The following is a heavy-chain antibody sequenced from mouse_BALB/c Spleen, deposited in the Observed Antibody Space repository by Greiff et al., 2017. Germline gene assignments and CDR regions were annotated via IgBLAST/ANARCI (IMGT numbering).Heavy chain of an antibody. V-gene: IGHV5-12-2*01. CDR2: ISNGGGST. Sequence: EVHLVESGGGLVQPGGSLKLSCAASGFTFSSYTMSWVRQTPEKRLEWVAYISNGGGSTYYPDTVKGRFTISRDNAKNTLYLQMSSLKSEDTAMYYCARQIYYYGSSYFDYWGQGTTLTVSS. J-gene: IGHJ2*01. CDR1: GFTFSSYT. CDR3: ARQIYYYGSSYFDY. D-gene: IGHD1-1*01.